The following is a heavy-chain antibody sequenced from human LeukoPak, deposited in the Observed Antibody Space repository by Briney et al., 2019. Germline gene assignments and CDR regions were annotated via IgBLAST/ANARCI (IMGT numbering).Heavy chain of an antibody. Sequence: PSETLSLTCTVSVGSISSYYWSWIRQPPGKGLEWIGYIYYSGSTNYNPSLKSRVTISVDTSKNQFSLKLSSVTAADTAVYYCARDYCSGGSCYWDYWGQGTLVTVSS. CDR1: VGSISSYY. J-gene: IGHJ4*02. V-gene: IGHV4-59*01. CDR3: ARDYCSGGSCYWDY. D-gene: IGHD2-15*01. CDR2: IYYSGST.